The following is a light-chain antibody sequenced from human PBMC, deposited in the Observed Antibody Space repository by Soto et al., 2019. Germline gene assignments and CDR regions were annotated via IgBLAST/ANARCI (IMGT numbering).Light chain of an antibody. J-gene: IGKJ2*01. V-gene: IGKV1-5*01. Sequence: DIQMTQSPSTLSASVRDGVTITCRASQSIDRRLAWYQKKPGKAPNLVIYDASTLESGDPSRFSGSGSGTEFTLTISSLQPDDSATYYCQQYFTVPHTFGLGTTLQIK. CDR1: QSIDRR. CDR3: QQYFTVPHT. CDR2: DAS.